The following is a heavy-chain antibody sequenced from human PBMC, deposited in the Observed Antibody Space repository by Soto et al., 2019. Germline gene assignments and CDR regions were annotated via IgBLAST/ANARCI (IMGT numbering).Heavy chain of an antibody. Sequence: SETLSLTCAVSGGSISSSTWWSWVRQPPGKGLEWIGEIYHSGSTNYNPSLKSRVTISVDKSKNQFSLKLSSVTAADTAIYYCASKAYESKGTFDYWGQGTLVTVS. CDR1: GGSISSSTW. CDR3: ASKAYESKGTFDY. D-gene: IGHD3-22*01. J-gene: IGHJ4*02. CDR2: IYHSGST. V-gene: IGHV4-4*02.